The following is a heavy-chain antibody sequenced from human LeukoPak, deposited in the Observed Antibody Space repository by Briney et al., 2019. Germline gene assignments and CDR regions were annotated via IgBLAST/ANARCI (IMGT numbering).Heavy chain of an antibody. J-gene: IGHJ4*02. V-gene: IGHV3-21*01. Sequence: GGSLRLSCAASGFTFSSYSMNWVRQAPGKGLEWVSSISSSSSYIYYADSVKGRFTISRDNAKNSLYLQMNSLRAEDTAVYYCARAYYYGSGSYYWASDYWGQGALVTVSS. CDR3: ARAYYYGSGSYYWASDY. CDR2: ISSSSSYI. D-gene: IGHD3-10*01. CDR1: GFTFSSYS.